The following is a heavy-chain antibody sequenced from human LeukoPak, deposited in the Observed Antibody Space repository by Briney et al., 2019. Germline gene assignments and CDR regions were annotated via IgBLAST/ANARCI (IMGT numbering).Heavy chain of an antibody. CDR3: AKAVGALDY. D-gene: IGHD1-26*01. CDR2: INSDGSWT. J-gene: IGHJ4*02. V-gene: IGHV3-74*01. Sequence: GGSLRLSCAASGNYWMHWVRQAPGKGLVWVSHINSDGSWTSYADSVKGRFTISRDNAKNSLYLQMNSLRAEDTALYYCAKAVGALDYWGQGTLVTVSS. CDR1: GNYW.